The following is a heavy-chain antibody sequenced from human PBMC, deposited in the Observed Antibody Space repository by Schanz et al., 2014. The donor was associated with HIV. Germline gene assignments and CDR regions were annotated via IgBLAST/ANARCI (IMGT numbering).Heavy chain of an antibody. CDR2: ISAYNGHT. Sequence: QVQLVQSGAEVKKPGAAVNVSCKASGYIFITYGISWVRQAPGQGLEWLGWISAYNGHTTYAQKFQGRVTMTTDTSTSTAYMDLRSLRSDDTAVYYCARDKTVATWAYYYGMDVWGQGTTVTVSS. D-gene: IGHD4-4*01. CDR1: GYIFITYG. CDR3: ARDKTVATWAYYYGMDV. V-gene: IGHV1-18*01. J-gene: IGHJ6*02.